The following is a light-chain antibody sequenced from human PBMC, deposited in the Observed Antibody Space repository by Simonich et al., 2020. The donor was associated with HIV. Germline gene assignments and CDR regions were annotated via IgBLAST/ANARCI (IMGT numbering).Light chain of an antibody. CDR3: QQRSNWIHT. Sequence: EIVMTQSPATLSVSPGERATLSCRASQIVSSRYLAWYQQIPGLAPRLLIYDASSRATGIPDRFSGSGSGTDFTLTISRLEPEDFAVYYCQQRSNWIHTFGQGTKLEIK. V-gene: IGKV3D-20*02. CDR1: QIVSSRY. J-gene: IGKJ2*01. CDR2: DAS.